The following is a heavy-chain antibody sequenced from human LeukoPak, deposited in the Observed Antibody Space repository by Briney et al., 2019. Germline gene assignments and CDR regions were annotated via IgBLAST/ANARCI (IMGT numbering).Heavy chain of an antibody. D-gene: IGHD2-15*01. Sequence: ASVKVSCKASGYTLTGYYIHWVRQAPGQGLEWMGWINPNSGGTNYAQKFQGRVTMTRDTSISTAYMELSRLRSDDTAGYYCARDRPYCSGGRCYDQGDYWGQGTLVTVSS. CDR3: ARDRPYCSGGRCYDQGDY. CDR1: GYTLTGYY. J-gene: IGHJ4*02. CDR2: INPNSGGT. V-gene: IGHV1-2*02.